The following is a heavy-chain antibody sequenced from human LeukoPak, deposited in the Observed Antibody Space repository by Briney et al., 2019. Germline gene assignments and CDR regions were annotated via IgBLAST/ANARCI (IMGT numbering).Heavy chain of an antibody. CDR3: ARFGKQTYYYDSSGYYYVHDY. J-gene: IGHJ4*02. D-gene: IGHD3-22*01. CDR1: GYTFTGYY. Sequence: GASVKVSCKASGYTFTGYYMHWVRQAPGQGLEWMGWINPNSGGTNYAQKFQGRVTMTRDTSISTAYMELSRLRSDDTAVYYCARFGKQTYYYDSSGYYYVHDYWGQGTLVTVSS. CDR2: INPNSGGT. V-gene: IGHV1-2*02.